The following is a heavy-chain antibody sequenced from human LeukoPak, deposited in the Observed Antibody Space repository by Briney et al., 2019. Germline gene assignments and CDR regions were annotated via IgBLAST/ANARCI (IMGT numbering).Heavy chain of an antibody. Sequence: GGSLRLSCAASGFTFSSTSMSWVRQAPGKGLEWVAVISYDGSNKYYADSVKGRFTISRDNSKNTLYLQMNSLRAEDTAVYYCAKVNYYESSGYYDYWGQGTLVTVSS. V-gene: IGHV3-30*04. J-gene: IGHJ4*02. CDR3: AKVNYYESSGYYDY. CDR1: GFTFSSTS. D-gene: IGHD3-22*01. CDR2: ISYDGSNK.